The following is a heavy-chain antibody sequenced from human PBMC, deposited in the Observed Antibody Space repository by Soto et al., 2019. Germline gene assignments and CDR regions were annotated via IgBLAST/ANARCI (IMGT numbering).Heavy chain of an antibody. CDR3: XXXXXXXXXXXXXXXXXXPEVDY. CDR1: GYTFTSYG. CDR2: ISAYNGNT. V-gene: IGHV1-18*01. Sequence: QVQLVQSGAEVKKPGASVKVSCKASGYTFTSYGISWVRQAPGQGLEWMGWISAYNGNTNYAQKLQGRVTMTTDTXXXXXXXXXXXXXXXXXXXXXXXXXXXXXXXXXXXXXXXXPEVDYWGQGTLXT. J-gene: IGHJ4*02.